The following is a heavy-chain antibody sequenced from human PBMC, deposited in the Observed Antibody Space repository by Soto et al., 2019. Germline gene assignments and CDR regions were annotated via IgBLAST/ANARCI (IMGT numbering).Heavy chain of an antibody. CDR2: IIPIFGTA. D-gene: IGHD5-18*01. Sequence: QVQLVQSGAEVKKPGSSVKVSCKASGGTFSSYAISWVRQAPGQGLEWMGGIIPIFGTANYAQKFQGRVTITADESTSTAYMELRSLRSEDKAVYYCAGAPPGSAMVRSFDYLGQGTLVTVSS. J-gene: IGHJ4*02. CDR3: AGAPPGSAMVRSFDY. V-gene: IGHV1-69*01. CDR1: GGTFSSYA.